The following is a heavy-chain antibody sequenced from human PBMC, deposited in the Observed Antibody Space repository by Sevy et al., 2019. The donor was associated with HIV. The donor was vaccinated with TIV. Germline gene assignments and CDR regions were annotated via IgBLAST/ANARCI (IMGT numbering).Heavy chain of an antibody. D-gene: IGHD2-2*01. CDR1: GGSFSGYY. J-gene: IGHJ5*02. CDR3: ARAPPVVVVPGAPSGFDP. V-gene: IGHV4-34*01. CDR2: INHSGST. Sequence: SETLSLTCAVYGGSFSGYYWNWIRQSPGKGLEWIGEINHSGSTHYNPSLKSRVTISVDTSKNQFSLRLNSVTAADKAVYSCARAPPVVVVPGAPSGFDPWGQGTLVTVSS.